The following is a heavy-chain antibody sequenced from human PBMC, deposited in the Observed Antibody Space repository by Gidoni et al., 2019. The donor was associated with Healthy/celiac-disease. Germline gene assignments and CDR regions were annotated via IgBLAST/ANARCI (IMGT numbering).Heavy chain of an antibody. CDR2: IDWDDDK. J-gene: IGHJ2*01. CDR1: GFSLSTSGMC. Sequence: QVTLRESGPALVKPTQTLTLTCTFSGFSLSTSGMCVSWIRQPPGKALEWLARIDWDDDKYYSTSLKTRLTISKDTSKNQVVLTMTNMDPVDTATYYCARDRGDYGFSHAPSYWYFDLWGRGTLVTVSS. D-gene: IGHD4-17*01. V-gene: IGHV2-70*15. CDR3: ARDRGDYGFSHAPSYWYFDL.